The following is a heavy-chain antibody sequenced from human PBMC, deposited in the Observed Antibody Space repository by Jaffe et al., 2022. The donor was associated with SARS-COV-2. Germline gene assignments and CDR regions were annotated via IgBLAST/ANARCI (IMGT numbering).Heavy chain of an antibody. CDR3: AKGMTGWPSWDAFDI. J-gene: IGHJ3*02. CDR1: GFTFSSYG. Sequence: QVQLVESGGGVVQPGRSLRLSCAASGFTFSSYGMHWVRQAPGKGLEWVAVISYDGSNKYYADSVKGRFTISRDNSKNTLYLQMNSLRAEDTAVYYCAKGMTGWPSWDAFDIWGQGTMVTVSS. V-gene: IGHV3-30*18. D-gene: IGHD3-9*01. CDR2: ISYDGSNK.